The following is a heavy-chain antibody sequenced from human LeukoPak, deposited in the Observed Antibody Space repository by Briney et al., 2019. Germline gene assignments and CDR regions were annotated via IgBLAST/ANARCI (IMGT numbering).Heavy chain of an antibody. D-gene: IGHD6-19*01. CDR2: IYYSGST. V-gene: IGHV4-59*01. CDR1: GGSISSYY. J-gene: IGHJ4*02. Sequence: SETLSLTCTVSGGSISSYYWSWIRQPPGKGLEWIGYIYYSGSTNYNPSLKSRVTISVDTSKNQFSLKLSSVTAADTAVYYCARDYSSGHLDYWGQGTLVTVSS. CDR3: ARDYSSGHLDY.